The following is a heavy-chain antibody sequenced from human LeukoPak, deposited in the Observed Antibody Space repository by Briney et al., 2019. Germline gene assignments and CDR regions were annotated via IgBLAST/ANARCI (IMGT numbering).Heavy chain of an antibody. Sequence: GGSLRLSCAASGFTFSSYSMSWVRQAPGKGLEWVSSISSSSYIYYADSVKGRFTISRDNAKNSLYLQMNSLRAEDTAVYYCARVGQWLPIDYWGQGTLVTVSS. V-gene: IGHV3-21*01. CDR2: ISSSSYI. J-gene: IGHJ4*02. CDR3: ARVGQWLPIDY. D-gene: IGHD6-19*01. CDR1: GFTFSSYS.